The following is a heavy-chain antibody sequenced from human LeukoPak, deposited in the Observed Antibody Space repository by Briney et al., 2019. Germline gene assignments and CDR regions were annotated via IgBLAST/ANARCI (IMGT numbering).Heavy chain of an antibody. D-gene: IGHD2-15*01. J-gene: IGHJ4*02. CDR3: ARDLVVVVAATPGY. V-gene: IGHV3-48*01. CDR1: GFTFSSYS. CDR2: ISSSSSTI. Sequence: PGGSLRLSCAASGFTFSSYSMTWVRQAPGKGLEWVSYISSSSSTIYYADSVKGRFTISRDNAKNSLYLQMSSLRAEDTAVYYCARDLVVVVAATPGYWGQGTLVTVSS.